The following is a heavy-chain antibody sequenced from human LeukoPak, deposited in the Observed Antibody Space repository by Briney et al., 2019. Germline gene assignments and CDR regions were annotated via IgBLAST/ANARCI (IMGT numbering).Heavy chain of an antibody. D-gene: IGHD3-3*01. CDR2: INPGDGST. CDR3: ARAISPVAYYGMDV. V-gene: IGHV1-46*01. Sequence: ASVKVSCKASGYTFTSHYMHWVRQAPGQGLEWMGVINPGDGSTRYAQKFQGRVTVTRDTSTSTIYMQLSSLRSEDTAVYYCARAISPVAYYGMDVWGQGTTVTVSS. CDR1: GYTFTSHY. J-gene: IGHJ6*02.